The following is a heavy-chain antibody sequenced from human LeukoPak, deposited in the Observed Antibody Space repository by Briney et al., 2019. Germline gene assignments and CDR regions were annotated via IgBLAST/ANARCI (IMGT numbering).Heavy chain of an antibody. Sequence: ASVKVSCKASGGTFSSYAISWVRQAPGQGLKWMGGIIPIFGTANYAQKFQGRVTITADESTSTAYMELSSLRSEDTAVYYCARGSGDIVLMAYGGFEYWGQGTLVTVSS. CDR1: GGTFSSYA. CDR3: ARGSGDIVLMAYGGFEY. CDR2: IIPIFGTA. V-gene: IGHV1-69*13. J-gene: IGHJ4*02. D-gene: IGHD2-8*01.